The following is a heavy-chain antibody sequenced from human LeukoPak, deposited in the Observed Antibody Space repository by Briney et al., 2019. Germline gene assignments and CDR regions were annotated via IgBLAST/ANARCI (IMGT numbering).Heavy chain of an antibody. CDR2: MDPNSGNT. CDR1: GYTFTSYD. D-gene: IGHD3-22*01. CDR3: ARGRYDSSGYFTY. V-gene: IGHV1-8*01. Sequence: ASVKVSCKASGYTFTSYDINWVRQATGQGLEWMGWMDPNSGNTGYAQKSQGRVTMTRNTSISTAYMELSSLRSEDTAMYYCARGRYDSSGYFTYWGQGTLVTVSS. J-gene: IGHJ4*02.